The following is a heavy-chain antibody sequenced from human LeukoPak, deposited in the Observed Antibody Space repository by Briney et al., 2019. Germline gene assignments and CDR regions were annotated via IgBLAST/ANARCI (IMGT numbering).Heavy chain of an antibody. J-gene: IGHJ4*02. V-gene: IGHV4-34*01. CDR1: GGSFSGYY. CDR2: INHSGST. D-gene: IGHD6-19*01. Sequence: PSETLSLTCAVYGGSFSGYYWSWIRQPPGKGLEWIGEINHSGSTNYNPSLKSRVTISVDTSKNQFSLKLNSVTPEDTAVYYCARYHRVAGKLDYWGQGTLVTVSS. CDR3: ARYHRVAGKLDY.